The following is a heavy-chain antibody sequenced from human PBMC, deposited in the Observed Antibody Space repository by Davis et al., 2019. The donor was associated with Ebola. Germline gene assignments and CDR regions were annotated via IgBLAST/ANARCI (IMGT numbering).Heavy chain of an antibody. CDR3: TRGSASAPTLFPLVSCENSHDMD. J-gene: IGHJ6*03. D-gene: IGHD3-3*01. CDR2: ISYDGSNK. V-gene: IGHV3-30*04. CDR1: GFTFSSYA. Sequence: GESLKISCAASGFTFSSYAMHWVRQAPGKGLEWVAVISYDGSNKYYADSVKGRFTISRDNSKNTLYLQMSSLRAEDTAVYYCTRGSASAPTLFPLVSCENSHDMD.